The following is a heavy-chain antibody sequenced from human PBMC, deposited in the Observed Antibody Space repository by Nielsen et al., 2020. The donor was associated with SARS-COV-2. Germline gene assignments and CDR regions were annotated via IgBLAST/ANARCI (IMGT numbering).Heavy chain of an antibody. CDR1: GGTFSSYA. J-gene: IGHJ6*03. D-gene: IGHD4-17*01. Sequence: SVKVSCKASGGTFSSYAISWVRQAPGQGLEWMGGIIPIFGTANYAQKFQGRVAITADESTSTAYMELSSLRSEDTAVYYCARVPAASLHGEFYYYYMDVWGKGTTVTVSS. CDR3: ARVPAASLHGEFYYYYMDV. V-gene: IGHV1-69*13. CDR2: IIPIFGTA.